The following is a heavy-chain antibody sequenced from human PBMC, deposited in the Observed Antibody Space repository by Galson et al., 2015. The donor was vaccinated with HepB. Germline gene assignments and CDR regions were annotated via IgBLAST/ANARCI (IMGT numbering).Heavy chain of an antibody. D-gene: IGHD3-10*01. Sequence: SLRLSCAASGFTFSSYGMHWVRQAPGKGLEWVAVIWYDGSNKYYADSVKGRFTISRDNSKNTLYLQMNSLRAEDTAVYYCAREGYGSGSYYYYYYYYMDVWGKGTTVTVSS. CDR1: GFTFSSYG. CDR2: IWYDGSNK. V-gene: IGHV3-33*01. J-gene: IGHJ6*03. CDR3: AREGYGSGSYYYYYYYYMDV.